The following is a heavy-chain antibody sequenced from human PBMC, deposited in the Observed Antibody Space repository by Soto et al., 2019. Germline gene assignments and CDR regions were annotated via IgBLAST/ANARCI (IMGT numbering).Heavy chain of an antibody. V-gene: IGHV3-23*01. J-gene: IGHJ4*02. CDR2: IDNSGGYT. D-gene: IGHD1-26*01. CDR3: AKLSGSFYSDN. CDR1: GFTSSSCA. Sequence: PGGSLRLSCAASGFTSSSCAMTWVRQAPGKGLQWVSTIDNSGGYTYYADSVKGRFTISRDNSKNTLHLQMNSLRADDTAVYYCAKLSGSFYSDNWGQGTLVTVSS.